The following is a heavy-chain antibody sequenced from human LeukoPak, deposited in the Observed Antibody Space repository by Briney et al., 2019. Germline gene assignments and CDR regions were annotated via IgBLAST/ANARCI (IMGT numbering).Heavy chain of an antibody. J-gene: IGHJ4*02. Sequence: GASVKVSCKASGHTFTSFGISWVRQAPGQGLEWMGWISTYNANTNYAQKLQGRVTMTTDTSTSTAYMELRSLRSDDTAVYFCARVFSFGDYIWGSYRYYFDYWGQGTLVTVSS. D-gene: IGHD3-16*02. CDR2: ISTYNANT. CDR3: ARVFSFGDYIWGSYRYYFDY. V-gene: IGHV1-18*01. CDR1: GHTFTSFG.